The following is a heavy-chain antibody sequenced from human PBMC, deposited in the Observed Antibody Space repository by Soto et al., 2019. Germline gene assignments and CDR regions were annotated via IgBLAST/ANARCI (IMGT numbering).Heavy chain of an antibody. Sequence: SLRLSCAASGFTFSSYAMSWVRQAPGKGLEWVSAISGSGGSTYYADSVKGRFTISRDNSKNTLYLQMNSLRAEDTAVYYCAKGRGLWFGESPYWGQGTLVTVSS. CDR1: GFTFSSYA. CDR3: AKGRGLWFGESPY. V-gene: IGHV3-23*01. CDR2: ISGSGGST. J-gene: IGHJ4*02. D-gene: IGHD3-10*01.